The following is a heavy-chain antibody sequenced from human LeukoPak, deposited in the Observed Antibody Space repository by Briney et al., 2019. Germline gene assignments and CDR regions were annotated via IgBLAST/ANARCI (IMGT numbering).Heavy chain of an antibody. D-gene: IGHD4-11*01. Sequence: GGSLRLSCAASGFTFSSYSMNWVRQAPGKGLEWVSSISSSSSYIYYADSVKSRFTSTRDNAKYSLYLQMNSLRAEDTAVYYCAREVVYSNYAFDYWGQGTLVTVSS. CDR3: AREVVYSNYAFDY. CDR1: GFTFSSYS. V-gene: IGHV3-21*01. CDR2: ISSSSSYI. J-gene: IGHJ4*02.